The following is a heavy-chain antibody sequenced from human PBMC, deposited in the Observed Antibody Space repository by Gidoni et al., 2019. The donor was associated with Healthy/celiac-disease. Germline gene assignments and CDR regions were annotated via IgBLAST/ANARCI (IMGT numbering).Heavy chain of an antibody. CDR3: ARFCGSGGSCYSGFDY. Sequence: QVQLQESGPGLVKPSETLSLTCTVSGGSISSYYWSWIRQPPGKGLEWIGYIYYSGSTNYNPSLKSRVTISVDPSKNQFSLKLSSVTAADTAVYYCARFCGSGGSCYSGFDYWGQGTLVTVSS. D-gene: IGHD2-15*01. J-gene: IGHJ4*02. CDR1: GGSISSYY. CDR2: IYYSGST. V-gene: IGHV4-59*01.